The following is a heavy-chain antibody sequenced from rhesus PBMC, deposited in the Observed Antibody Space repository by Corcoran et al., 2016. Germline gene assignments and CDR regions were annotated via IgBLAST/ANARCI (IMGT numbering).Heavy chain of an antibody. CDR3: ARGGSWRFDY. Sequence: QVQLQESGPGLVKPSETLSLTCTVSGASISNNWWSWIRQPPGKGLEWIGDINGNSGSTNSTPSLKSRVTISKDASKNQFSLRLSSVTAADTDVYYCARGGSWRFDYWGQGVLVIVSS. J-gene: IGHJ4*01. V-gene: IGHV4-80*01. CDR1: GASISNNW. CDR2: INGNSGST. D-gene: IGHD6-25*01.